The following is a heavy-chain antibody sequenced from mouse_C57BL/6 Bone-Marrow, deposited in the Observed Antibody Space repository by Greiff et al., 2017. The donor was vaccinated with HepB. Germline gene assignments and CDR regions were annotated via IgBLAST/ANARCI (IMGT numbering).Heavy chain of an antibody. CDR3: TRFYDYDNAMDY. Sequence: EVHLVESGGGLVQPGGSRNLSCAASGFTFSSFGMHWVRQAPEKGLEWVAYINSGSSTIYYADTVKGRITVSRDNPKNSLFLQMTSLRSEDTAMYYCTRFYDYDNAMDYWGQGTSVTVSS. V-gene: IGHV5-17*02. J-gene: IGHJ4*01. D-gene: IGHD2-4*01. CDR1: GFTFSSFG. CDR2: INSGSSTI.